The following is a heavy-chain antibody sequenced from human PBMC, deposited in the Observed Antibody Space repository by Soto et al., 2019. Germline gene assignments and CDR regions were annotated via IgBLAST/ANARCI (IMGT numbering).Heavy chain of an antibody. CDR2: ISTSKGNT. CDR3: ATRSPLFYF. J-gene: IGHJ4*02. CDR1: GYTFTSFG. Sequence: ASVKVSSKTSGYTFTSFGIAWVRQAPGQGLEWMGWISTSKGNTNYAQKFQGRVTMTTDTPTSTAYMELRSLRSDDTALYYCATRSPLFYFCGQGSLVT. V-gene: IGHV1-18*01.